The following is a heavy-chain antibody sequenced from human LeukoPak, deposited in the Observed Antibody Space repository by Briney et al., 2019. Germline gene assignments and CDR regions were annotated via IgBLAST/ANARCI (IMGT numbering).Heavy chain of an antibody. J-gene: IGHJ6*03. CDR2: ISSSGSTI. CDR3: ARVGDTAMVTNYYYYYMDV. Sequence: PGGSLRLSCAASGFTFSDYYMSWVRQAPGKGLEWVSYISSSGSTIYYADSVKGRFTISRDNAKNPLYLQMNSLRAEDTAVYYCARVGDTAMVTNYYYYYMDVWGKGTTVTVSS. V-gene: IGHV3-11*04. CDR1: GFTFSDYY. D-gene: IGHD5-18*01.